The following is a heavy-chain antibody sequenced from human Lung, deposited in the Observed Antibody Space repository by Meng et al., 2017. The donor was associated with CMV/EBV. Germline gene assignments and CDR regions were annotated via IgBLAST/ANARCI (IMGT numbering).Heavy chain of an antibody. V-gene: IGHV4-34*01. J-gene: IGHJ2*01. D-gene: IGHD2-2*02. CDR3: ARGWAMRYCSSTSCYKGQWYFDL. CDR2: INHSGST. CDR1: YY. Sequence: YYWRWIRQPPGQGLEWIGEINHSGSTNYDPSLKSRVTISVDTSKNQFSLKLSSVTAADTAVYYCARGWAMRYCSSTSCYKGQWYFDLWGRGTLVTVSS.